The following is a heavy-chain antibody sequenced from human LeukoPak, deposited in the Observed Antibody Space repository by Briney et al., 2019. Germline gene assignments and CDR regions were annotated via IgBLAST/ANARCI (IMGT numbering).Heavy chain of an antibody. D-gene: IGHD3-10*01. CDR1: GFTVSSDH. Sequence: GGSLRLSCAASGFTVSSDHMSWVRQAPGKGLEWVSVISRRDDYTYYADSVKGRFTISRDNSKNTLYLQMNTLRAEDTAVYYCANDYRSGSFHDFWGQGTLVTVSS. V-gene: IGHV3-23*01. CDR2: ISRRDDYT. J-gene: IGHJ4*02. CDR3: ANDYRSGSFHDF.